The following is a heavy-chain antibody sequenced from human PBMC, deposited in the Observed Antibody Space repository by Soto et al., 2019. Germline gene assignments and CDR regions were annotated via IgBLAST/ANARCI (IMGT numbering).Heavy chain of an antibody. CDR1: GGSVSGSYYY. CDR2: VFHTGFT. J-gene: IGHJ4*02. CDR3: ATSQKGYNWNYFDH. Sequence: PSEILSLTCAVSGGSVSGSYYYWAWLRQSPGKGPEWIGSVFHTGFTSYNPSLESRVSVSVDTSKSQFSLKLSAVTASDTAVYYCATSQKGYNWNYFDHWGQGALVTVSS. D-gene: IGHD1-1*01. V-gene: IGHV4-39*01.